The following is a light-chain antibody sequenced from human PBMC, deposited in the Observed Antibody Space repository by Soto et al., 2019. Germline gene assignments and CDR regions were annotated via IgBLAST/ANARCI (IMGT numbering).Light chain of an antibody. J-gene: IGLJ2*01. CDR2: GNS. CDR3: QSYDSSLSVVV. Sequence: QPVLTQPPSVSGAPGQRVTISCTGSSSNIGAGYDVKWYQQLPGTAPKLLIYGNSNRPSGVPDRFSGSKSGTSASLAITGLQPDDEADYYCQSYDSSLSVVVFGGGTKLTVL. CDR1: SSNIGAGYD. V-gene: IGLV1-40*01.